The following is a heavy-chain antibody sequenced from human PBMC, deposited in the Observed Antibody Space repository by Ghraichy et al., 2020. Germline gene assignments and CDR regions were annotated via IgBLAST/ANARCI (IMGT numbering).Heavy chain of an antibody. J-gene: IGHJ4*02. Sequence: GSLRLSCAASGFSFSTYSINWVRQAPGKGLEWVSSISKSGSYIDYRDSVKGRFTISRDNAKNSVYLQMNNLRAEDTAVYYCAREEDGSGTYYEGVFDYWGQGTLVSVSS. CDR3: AREEDGSGTYYEGVFDY. D-gene: IGHD3-10*01. CDR1: GFSFSTYS. CDR2: ISKSGSYI. V-gene: IGHV3-21*01.